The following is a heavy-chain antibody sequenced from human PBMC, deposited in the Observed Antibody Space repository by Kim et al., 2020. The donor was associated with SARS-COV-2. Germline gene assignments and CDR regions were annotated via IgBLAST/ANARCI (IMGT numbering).Heavy chain of an antibody. J-gene: IGHJ6*02. CDR3: ARGVGLSWGVSGSVYYGMDV. CDR2: IYSGGST. CDR1: GFTVSSNY. D-gene: IGHD3-16*01. V-gene: IGHV3-53*01. Sequence: GGSLRLSCAASGFTVSSNYMSWVRQAPGKGLEWVSVIYSGGSTYYADSVKGRFTISRDNSKNTLYLQMNSLRAEDTAVYYCARGVGLSWGVSGSVYYGMDVWGQGTTVTVSS.